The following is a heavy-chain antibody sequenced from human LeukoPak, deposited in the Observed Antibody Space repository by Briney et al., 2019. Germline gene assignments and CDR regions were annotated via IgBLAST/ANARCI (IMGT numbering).Heavy chain of an antibody. J-gene: IGHJ4*02. CDR2: IYYSGST. CDR1: GGSISSGDYY. Sequence: PSQTLSLTCTVSGGSISSGDYYWSWIRQPPGTGLEWIGSIYYSGSTYYNPSLKSRVTISVDTSKNQFSLKLSSVTAADTAVYYCASPGEPGEAGKYYFDYWGQGTLVTVSS. D-gene: IGHD3-10*01. CDR3: ASPGEPGEAGKYYFDY. V-gene: IGHV4-39*01.